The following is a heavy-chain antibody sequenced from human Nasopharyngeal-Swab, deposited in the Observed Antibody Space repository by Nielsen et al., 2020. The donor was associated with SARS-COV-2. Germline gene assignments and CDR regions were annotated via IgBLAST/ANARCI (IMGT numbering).Heavy chain of an antibody. D-gene: IGHD1-7*01. J-gene: IGHJ4*02. Sequence: SVKVSCEASGFTFTSSAVQWVRQARGQRLEWIGWIVVGSGNTNYAQKFQERVTITRDMSTSTAYMELSSLRSEDTAVYYCAAVDITGTTSPFDYWGQGTLVTVSS. CDR2: IVVGSGNT. CDR1: GFTFTSSA. CDR3: AAVDITGTTSPFDY. V-gene: IGHV1-58*01.